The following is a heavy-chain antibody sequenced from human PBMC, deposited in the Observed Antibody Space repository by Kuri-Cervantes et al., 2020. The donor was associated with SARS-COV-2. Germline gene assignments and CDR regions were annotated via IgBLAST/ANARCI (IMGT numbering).Heavy chain of an antibody. Sequence: SETLSLTCTVSGGSVSSGSYYWSWIRQPPGKGLEWIGSIDYSGSTYYNPSLKSRVTISVDTSKNQFSLKLSSVTAADTAVYYCARPYGSDYDYYMDVGGQGTTVTVSS. CDR2: IDYSGST. CDR1: GGSVSSGSYY. V-gene: IGHV4-39*01. CDR3: ARPYGSDYDYYMDV. D-gene: IGHD3-10*01. J-gene: IGHJ6*03.